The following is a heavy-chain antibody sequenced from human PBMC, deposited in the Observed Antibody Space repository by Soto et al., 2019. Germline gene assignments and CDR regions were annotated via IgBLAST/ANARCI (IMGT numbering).Heavy chain of an antibody. CDR1: GYTFTGYY. V-gene: IGHV1-2*04. CDR2: INPNSGGT. J-gene: IGHJ6*02. Sequence: QVQLVQSGAEVKKPGASVKVSCKASGYTFTGYYMHWVRQAPGQGLEWMGWINPNSGGTNYAQKFQGWVTMTRDTSISTAYMELSRLRSDDTAVDYCARSMGSSSSYYYGMDVWGRGTTVSVSS. CDR3: ARSMGSSSSYYYGMDV. D-gene: IGHD6-6*01.